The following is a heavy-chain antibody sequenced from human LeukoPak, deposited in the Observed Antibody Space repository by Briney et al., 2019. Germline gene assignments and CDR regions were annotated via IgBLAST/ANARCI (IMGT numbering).Heavy chain of an antibody. Sequence: PSETLSLTCTVSGGSISSSSYYWGWIRQPPGKGLEWIGSIYYSGSTYYNPSLKSRVTISVDTSKNQFSLKLSSVTAADTAVYYCARQGRYYYDSSGKGSGYFDYWGQGTLVTVSS. J-gene: IGHJ4*02. V-gene: IGHV4-39*01. D-gene: IGHD3-22*01. CDR2: IYYSGST. CDR1: GGSISSSSYY. CDR3: ARQGRYYYDSSGKGSGYFDY.